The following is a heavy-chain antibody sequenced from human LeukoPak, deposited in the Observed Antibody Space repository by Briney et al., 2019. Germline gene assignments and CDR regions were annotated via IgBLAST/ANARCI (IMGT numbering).Heavy chain of an antibody. CDR3: ARDNSVEDTAWWFDP. CDR2: INPSGGST. CDR1: GCTFTGYY. Sequence: ASVTVSCKASGCTFTGYYMHWVRQAPGQGLEWMGWINPSGGSTSYAQKFQGRVTMTRDMSTSTDYMELSSLRSEDTAVYYCARDNSVEDTAWWFDPWGQGTLVTVSS. J-gene: IGHJ5*02. V-gene: IGHV1-46*01. D-gene: IGHD4-23*01.